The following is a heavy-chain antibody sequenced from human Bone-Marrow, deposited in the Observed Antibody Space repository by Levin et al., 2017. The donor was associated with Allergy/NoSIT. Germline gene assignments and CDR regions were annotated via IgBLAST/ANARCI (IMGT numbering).Heavy chain of an antibody. Sequence: SETLSLTFAVSGGSISSGGYSWSWIRQPPGKGLEWIGYIYHSGSTYYNPSLKSRVTISVDRSKNQFSLKLSSVTAADTAVYYCARGYYDSSGYRDYWGQGTLVTVSS. CDR3: ARGYYDSSGYRDY. CDR2: IYHSGST. V-gene: IGHV4-30-2*01. CDR1: GGSISSGGYS. J-gene: IGHJ4*02. D-gene: IGHD3-22*01.